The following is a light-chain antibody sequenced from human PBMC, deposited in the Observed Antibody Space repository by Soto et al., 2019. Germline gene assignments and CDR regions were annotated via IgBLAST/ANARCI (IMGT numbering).Light chain of an antibody. CDR2: GAS. V-gene: IGKV1-9*01. CDR1: QAISSH. CDR3: QQLNSYPLT. J-gene: IGKJ3*01. Sequence: DIQLTQSPSFLSASVGGRVTITCRASQAISSHLAWYQQKPGKAPNLLLYGASTLQSGVPSRFSGSGSGTQFTLTISSLQPEDFATYYCQQLNSYPLTCGPGTTVDIK.